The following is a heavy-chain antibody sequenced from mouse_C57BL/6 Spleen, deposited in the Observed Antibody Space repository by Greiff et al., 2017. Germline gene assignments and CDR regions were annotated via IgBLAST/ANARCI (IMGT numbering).Heavy chain of an antibody. CDR3: ARSYYGRSYYAMDY. CDR2: IYPGDGDT. Sequence: QVQLQQSGAELVKPGASVKISCKASGYAFSSYWMNWVKQRPGKGLEWIGQIYPGDGDTNYNGKFKGKATVTADKSSSTAYMQLSSLTSEDSAVYFCARSYYGRSYYAMDYWGQGTSVTVSS. CDR1: GYAFSSYW. D-gene: IGHD1-1*01. J-gene: IGHJ4*01. V-gene: IGHV1-80*01.